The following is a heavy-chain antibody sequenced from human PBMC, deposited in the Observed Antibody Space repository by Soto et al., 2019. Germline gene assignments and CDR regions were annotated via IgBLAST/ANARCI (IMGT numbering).Heavy chain of an antibody. Sequence: PSETLSLTCTVSGGSISSYYWSWIRQPPGKGLEWIGYIYYSGSTNYNPSLKSRVTISVDTPKNQFSLKLSSVTAADTAVYYCARGYCSSTSCLEYYYYYMDVWGKGTTVTVSS. V-gene: IGHV4-59*01. D-gene: IGHD2-2*01. J-gene: IGHJ6*03. CDR2: IYYSGST. CDR3: ARGYCSSTSCLEYYYYYMDV. CDR1: GGSISSYY.